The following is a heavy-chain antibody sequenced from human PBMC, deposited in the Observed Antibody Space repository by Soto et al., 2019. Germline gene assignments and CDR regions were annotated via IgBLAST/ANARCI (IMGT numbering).Heavy chain of an antibody. CDR3: ARELTLDY. CDR2: IYSGGST. Sequence: VQLMESGGGLVQPGGSLRLSCAASGFTVNTNYMSWVRQAPGKGLEWVSIIYSGGSTYYADSVKGRCTISRRNSENTLYLQMNSLKDEDTSVYYCARELTLDYWGQGTLVTVSS. D-gene: IGHD2-8*01. CDR1: GFTVNTNY. J-gene: IGHJ4*02. V-gene: IGHV3-53*04.